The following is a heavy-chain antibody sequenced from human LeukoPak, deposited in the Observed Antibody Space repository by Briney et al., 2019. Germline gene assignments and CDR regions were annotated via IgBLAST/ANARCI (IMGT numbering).Heavy chain of an antibody. V-gene: IGHV1-69*01. CDR1: GGTFSSYA. J-gene: IGHJ4*02. Sequence: ASVKVSCKASGGTFSSYAISWVRQAPGQGLEWMGGIIPIFGTANYAQKFQGRVTITADESTSTAYMELSSLRSEDTAVYYCARAEPYSSSWYYFDYWGQGTLVTVSS. CDR2: IIPIFGTA. CDR3: ARAEPYSSSWYYFDY. D-gene: IGHD6-13*01.